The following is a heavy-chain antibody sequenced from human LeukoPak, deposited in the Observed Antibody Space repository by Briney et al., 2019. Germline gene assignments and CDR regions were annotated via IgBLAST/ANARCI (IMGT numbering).Heavy chain of an antibody. J-gene: IGHJ6*02. D-gene: IGHD3-16*01. CDR3: ARGEGGYYYYGMDV. V-gene: IGHV1-8*02. CDR1: GYMFTSHY. CDR2: MNPNSGNT. Sequence: GASVKVSCKASGYMFTSHYMHWVRQATGQGLEWMGWMNPNSGNTGYAQKFQGRVTMTRNTSISTAYMELSSLRSEDTAVYYCARGEGGYYYYGMDVWGQGTTVTVSS.